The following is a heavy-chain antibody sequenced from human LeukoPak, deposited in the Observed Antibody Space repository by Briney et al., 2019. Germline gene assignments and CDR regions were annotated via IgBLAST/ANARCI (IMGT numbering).Heavy chain of an antibody. CDR3: ARVVTGRGSYNDY. D-gene: IGHD1-26*01. V-gene: IGHV3-23*01. CDR2: ISGSGGST. Sequence: GGSLRLSCAASGFTFSSYAMSWVRQAPGRGLEWVSAISGSGGSTYYADPVKGRFTISRDNSKNTLYLQMNSLRAEDTAVYYCARVVTGRGSYNDYWGQGTLVTVSS. J-gene: IGHJ4*03. CDR1: GFTFSSYA.